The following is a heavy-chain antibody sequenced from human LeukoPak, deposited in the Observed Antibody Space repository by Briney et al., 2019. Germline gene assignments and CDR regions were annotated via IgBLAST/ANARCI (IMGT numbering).Heavy chain of an antibody. CDR3: ASLEYSSSWSDC. Sequence: KPSETLSLTCTVSGGSISSSSYYWGWIRQPPGKGLEWIGSIYYSGSSYYNPSLKSRVTISVDTSKNQFSLKLSSVTAADTAVYYCASLEYSSSWSDCWGQGTLVTVSS. V-gene: IGHV4-39*01. D-gene: IGHD6-19*01. CDR2: IYYSGSS. CDR1: GGSISSSSYY. J-gene: IGHJ5*01.